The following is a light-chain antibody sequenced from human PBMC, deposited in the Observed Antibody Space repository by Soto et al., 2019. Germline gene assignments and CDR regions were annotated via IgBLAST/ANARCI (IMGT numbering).Light chain of an antibody. CDR2: RNN. CDR1: SSNIGSNY. J-gene: IGLJ2*01. V-gene: IGLV1-47*01. Sequence: QLVLTQPPSASGTPGQRVTISCSGSSSNIGSNYVYWYQQLPGTAPKLLIYRNNQRPSGVPDRFSGSKSGTSASLAISGLRSEDEADYYCAAWDDSLSATVVFGGGTKVTVL. CDR3: AAWDDSLSATVV.